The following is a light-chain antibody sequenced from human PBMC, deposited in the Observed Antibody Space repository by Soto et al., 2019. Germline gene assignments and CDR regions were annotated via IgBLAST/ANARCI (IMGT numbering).Light chain of an antibody. CDR2: NND. CDR3: AALDDTLKGYV. Sequence: QSVLTQPPSASGTPGQRVNISCSGSRSNSGSNSVNWYQQLPGTAPKLLINNNDQRPSGVPDRFSGSRSDTSGSLAISGLQSEDEADYYCAALDDTLKGYVFGAGTKLTVL. J-gene: IGLJ1*01. CDR1: RSNSGSNS. V-gene: IGLV1-44*01.